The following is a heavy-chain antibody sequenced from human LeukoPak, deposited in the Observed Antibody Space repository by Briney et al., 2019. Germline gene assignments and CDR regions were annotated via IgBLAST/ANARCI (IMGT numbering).Heavy chain of an antibody. CDR1: GFTFSSYS. V-gene: IGHV3-21*01. J-gene: IGHJ4*02. CDR2: ISSSSSYI. D-gene: IGHD1-26*01. Sequence: GGSLRLSCAASGFTFSSYSMNWVRQAPGKGLEWVSSISSSSSYIYYEDSVKGRFTISRDNAKNSLYLQMNSLRAEDTAVYYCARDSYSGSPGCFDYWGQGTLVTVSS. CDR3: ARDSYSGSPGCFDY.